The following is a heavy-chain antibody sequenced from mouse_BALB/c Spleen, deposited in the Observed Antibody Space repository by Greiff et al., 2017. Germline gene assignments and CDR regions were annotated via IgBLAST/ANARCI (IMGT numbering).Heavy chain of an antibody. Sequence: EVKVEESGPSLVKPSQTLSLTCSVTGDSITSGYWNWIRKFPGNKLEYMGYISYSGSTYYNPSLKSRISITRDTSKNQYYLQLNSVTTEDTATYYCARFDYVGYFDYWGQGTTLTVSS. J-gene: IGHJ2*01. CDR3: ARFDYVGYFDY. D-gene: IGHD2-4*01. CDR1: GDSITSGY. V-gene: IGHV3-8*02. CDR2: ISYSGST.